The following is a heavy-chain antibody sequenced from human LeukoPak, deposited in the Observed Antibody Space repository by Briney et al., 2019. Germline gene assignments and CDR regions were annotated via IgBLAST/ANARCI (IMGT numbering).Heavy chain of an antibody. CDR2: INHSGIT. Sequence: SETLSLTCAVYGGSFSGYYWSWIRQPPGKGLEWIGEINHSGITNYNPSLKSRVTISVDTSKNQFSLKLSSVTAADTAVYYCARGRWGSFDYWGQGTLVTVSS. V-gene: IGHV4-34*01. D-gene: IGHD3-16*01. J-gene: IGHJ4*02. CDR3: ARGRWGSFDY. CDR1: GGSFSGYY.